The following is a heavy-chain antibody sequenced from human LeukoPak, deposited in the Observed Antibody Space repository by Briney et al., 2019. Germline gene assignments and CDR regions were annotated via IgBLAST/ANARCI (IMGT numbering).Heavy chain of an antibody. J-gene: IGHJ4*02. D-gene: IGHD2-21*01. CDR1: GGTFSSYA. CDR3: ARAMLIRRSVFDY. Sequence: SVKVSCKASGGTFSSYAISWVRQAPGQGLEWMGRIIPIFGTANYAQKVQGRVTMTPDESTSTAYMELSSLRSEDTAVYYCARAMLIRRSVFDYWGQGTLVTVSS. CDR2: IIPIFGTA. V-gene: IGHV1-69*13.